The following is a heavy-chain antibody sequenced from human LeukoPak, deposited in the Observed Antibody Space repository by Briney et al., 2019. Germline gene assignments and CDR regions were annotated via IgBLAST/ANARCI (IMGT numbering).Heavy chain of an antibody. CDR1: GFTFDDYA. Sequence: PGGSLRLSCAASGFTFDDYAMHWVRQAPGKGLEWVSLISWDGGSTYYADSVKGRFTISRDNSKNSLYLQVNSLRAEDTALYYCAKDHDFWSGSLDYWGQGTLVTVSS. CDR3: AKDHDFWSGSLDY. CDR2: ISWDGGST. J-gene: IGHJ4*02. D-gene: IGHD3-3*01. V-gene: IGHV3-43D*03.